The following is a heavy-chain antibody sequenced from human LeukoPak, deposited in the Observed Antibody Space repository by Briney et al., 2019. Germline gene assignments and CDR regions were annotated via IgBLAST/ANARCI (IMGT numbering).Heavy chain of an antibody. D-gene: IGHD1-14*01. Sequence: ASVKVSCKASGYTFTGYYMHWVRQAPGQGLEWMGWINPNSGGTNYAQKFHGRVTITADKSTSTAYMELSSLRSEDTAVYYCASPNPGDAFDIWGQGTMVTVSS. V-gene: IGHV1-2*02. CDR1: GYTFTGYY. CDR2: INPNSGGT. CDR3: ASPNPGDAFDI. J-gene: IGHJ3*02.